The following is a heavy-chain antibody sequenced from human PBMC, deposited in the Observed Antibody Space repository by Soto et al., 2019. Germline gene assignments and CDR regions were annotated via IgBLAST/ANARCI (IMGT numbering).Heavy chain of an antibody. J-gene: IGHJ1*01. Sequence: EVQLVESGGGLVKPGGSLRLSCAASGFTFSNAWMNWVRQAPGRGLEWVGRIKSKTDGGATDYAAPVKGRFSISRDDSKTPFFLLMEGLKPGETAVFSCPPTPMAVPGPGDSSQPGGQGPLVTASS. CDR1: GFTFSNAW. CDR2: IKSKTDGGAT. CDR3: PPTPMAVPGPGDSSQP. V-gene: IGHV3-15*07. D-gene: IGHD6-19*01.